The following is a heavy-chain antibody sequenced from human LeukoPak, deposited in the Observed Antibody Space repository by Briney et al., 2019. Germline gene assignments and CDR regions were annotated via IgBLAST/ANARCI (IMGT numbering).Heavy chain of an antibody. V-gene: IGHV4-61*01. D-gene: IGHD6-13*01. CDR1: AGSVSSGSYW. Sequence: SESLSLTCNVSAGSVSSGSYWWGWIRQPRGKGLEWIGYIYYSGSTNYNPSLKSRVTISVDTSKNQFSLKLSSVTAADTAVYYCAREKYSSSFDYWGQGTLVTVSS. J-gene: IGHJ4*02. CDR2: IYYSGST. CDR3: AREKYSSSFDY.